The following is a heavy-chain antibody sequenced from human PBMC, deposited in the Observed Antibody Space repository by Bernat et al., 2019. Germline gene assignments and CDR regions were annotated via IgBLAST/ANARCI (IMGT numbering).Heavy chain of an antibody. CDR2: IDPRDSYT. CDR3: ARLITGYCSGGSCYESNAFDI. D-gene: IGHD2-15*01. V-gene: IGHV5-10-1*03. J-gene: IGHJ3*02. CDR1: GYSFTSYW. Sequence: EVQLVQSGAEVKKPGESLRISCKGSGYSFTSYWISWVRRMPGKGLEWMGRIDPRDSYTNYSPSFQGHVTISADKSISTAYLQWSSLKASDTAMYYCARLITGYCSGGSCYESNAFDIWGQGTMVTVSS.